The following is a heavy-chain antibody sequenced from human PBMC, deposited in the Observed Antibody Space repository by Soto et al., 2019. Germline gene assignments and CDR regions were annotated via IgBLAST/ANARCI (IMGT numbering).Heavy chain of an antibody. CDR2: IIPIFGTA. Sequence: GASVKVSCKASGGTFSSYAISWVRQAPGQGLEWMGGIIPIFGTANYAQKFQGRVTITADESTSTAYMELSSLRSGDTAVYYWARARRPYYFFGGGRPTDYSYTGMAVGGKGTTVTVSP. D-gene: IGHD3-10*02. CDR1: GGTFSSYA. J-gene: IGHJ6*04. V-gene: IGHV1-69*13. CDR3: ARARRPYYFFGGGRPTDYSYTGMAV.